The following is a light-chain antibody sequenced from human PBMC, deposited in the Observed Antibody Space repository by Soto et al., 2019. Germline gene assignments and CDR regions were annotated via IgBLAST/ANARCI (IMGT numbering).Light chain of an antibody. CDR3: TSFTTTNIWV. J-gene: IGLJ3*02. V-gene: IGLV2-14*01. CDR2: EVS. Sequence: QSVLTQPASVSGSPGQSITISCTGTRSDIGVHNYVSWYQQHPGKAPKLVICEVSNRPSGVSSRFSGSKSGNTASLTISGLRAEDEADYYCTSFTTTNIWVFGGGTKLTVL. CDR1: RSDIGVHNY.